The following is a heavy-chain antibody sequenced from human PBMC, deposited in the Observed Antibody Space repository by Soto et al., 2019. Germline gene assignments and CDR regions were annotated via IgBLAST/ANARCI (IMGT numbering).Heavy chain of an antibody. J-gene: IGHJ4*02. V-gene: IGHV3-21*06. CDR2: ISSSSDYI. CDR1: GFTFTSYT. D-gene: IGHD6-13*01. CDR3: ARARVYATGPLDF. Sequence: PWWSLRLSCAASGFTFTSYTMNWFRQAPGKGLEWVSSISSSSDYIYYADSMKGRVTISRDNAKNSLFLDMNSLTGEDTAVYYCARARVYATGPLDFWGQGTLVTVSS.